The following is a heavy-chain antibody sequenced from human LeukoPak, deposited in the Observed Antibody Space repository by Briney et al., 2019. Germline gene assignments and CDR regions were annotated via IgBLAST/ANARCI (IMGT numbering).Heavy chain of an antibody. J-gene: IGHJ4*02. CDR1: GGSISSYY. D-gene: IGHD1-26*01. Sequence: PSETLSLTCTVSGGSISSYYWSWIRQSPGKGLEWIGYIYDSGSTNYNPSLKSRVTISVDTSKNQFSLKLSSVTAADTAVYYCARQSGSYGPDFDYWGQGTLVTVSS. CDR3: ARQSGSYGPDFDY. V-gene: IGHV4-59*08. CDR2: IYDSGST.